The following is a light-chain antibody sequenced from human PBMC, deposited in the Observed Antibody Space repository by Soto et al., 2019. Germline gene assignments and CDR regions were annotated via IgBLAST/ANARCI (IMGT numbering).Light chain of an antibody. J-gene: IGKJ5*01. V-gene: IGKV3-11*01. CDR1: QSVSSY. CDR2: DAS. CDR3: QQLNSYPIT. Sequence: EIVLTQSPATLSLSPGERATLFCRASQSVSSYFAWYQQKPGQAPNLLIYDASNRATGIPARFSGSGSGTDFTLTINSLQPEDLATYYCQQLNSYPITFGQGTRLEIK.